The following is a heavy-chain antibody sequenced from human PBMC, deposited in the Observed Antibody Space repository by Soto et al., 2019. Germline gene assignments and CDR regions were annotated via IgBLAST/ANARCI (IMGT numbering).Heavy chain of an antibody. J-gene: IGHJ4*02. CDR2: ISSSSSYI. CDR3: ARDPYDFWSVYYFDY. Sequence: PGGSLRLSCAASGFTFSSYSMNWVRQAPGKGLKWVSSISSSSSYIYYADSVKGRFTISRDNAKNSLYLQMNSLRAEDTAVYYCARDPYDFWSVYYFDYWGQGTLVTVSS. V-gene: IGHV3-21*01. D-gene: IGHD3-3*01. CDR1: GFTFSSYS.